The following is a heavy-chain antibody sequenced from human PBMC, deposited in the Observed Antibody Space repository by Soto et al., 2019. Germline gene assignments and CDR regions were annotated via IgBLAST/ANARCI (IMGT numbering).Heavy chain of an antibody. V-gene: IGHV1-2*02. CDR3: PRDRPPGEDAFDI. Sequence: ASVKVSCKASGYTFTGYYMHCVRQAPGQGLEWMEWITPNSGGTNYAQKFQGRVTMTRDTSISTAYMELSRLRSDDTAVYYCPRDRPPGEDAFDIWGQGTMVTVSS. CDR2: ITPNSGGT. CDR1: GYTFTGYY. J-gene: IGHJ3*02. D-gene: IGHD2-21*01.